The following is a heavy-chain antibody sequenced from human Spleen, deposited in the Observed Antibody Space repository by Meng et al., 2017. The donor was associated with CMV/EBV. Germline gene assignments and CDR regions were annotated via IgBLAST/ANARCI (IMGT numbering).Heavy chain of an antibody. V-gene: IGHV3-23*01. D-gene: IGHD3-3*01. J-gene: IGHJ3*02. Sequence: GGSLRLSCAASGFTFSSYAMSWVRQAPGKGLEWVSAISGSGGSTYYADSVKGRFTISRDNSKNTLYLQMNSLRAEDTAVYYCARDRAPLRYYDFWSGYYYDAFDIWGQGTMVTVSS. CDR1: GFTFSSYA. CDR3: ARDRAPLRYYDFWSGYYYDAFDI. CDR2: ISGSGGST.